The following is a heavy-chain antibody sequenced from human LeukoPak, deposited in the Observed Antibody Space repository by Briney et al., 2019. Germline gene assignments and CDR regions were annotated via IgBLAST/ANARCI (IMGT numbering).Heavy chain of an antibody. J-gene: IGHJ5*02. D-gene: IGHD3-10*01. V-gene: IGHV5-51*01. CDR1: GYSLTNNW. CDR3: ARHSPPILTRLWFGVNWFDP. CDR2: IYPGDSDT. Sequence: GESLKISCKVSGYSLTNNWIGWVRQVPGKGLEWMGLIYPGDSDTRYSPSFQGQVTISADKSISTAYLQWSSLKASDTAMYYCARHSPPILTRLWFGVNWFDPWGQGTLVTVSS.